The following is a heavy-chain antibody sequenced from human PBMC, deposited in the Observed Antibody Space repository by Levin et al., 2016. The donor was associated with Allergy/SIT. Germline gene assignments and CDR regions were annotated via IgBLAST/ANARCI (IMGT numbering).Heavy chain of an antibody. CDR1: GGSFSGYY. Sequence: SETLSLTCAVYGGSFSGYYWSWIRQPPGKGLEWIGEINHSGSTNYNPSLKSRVTISVDTSKNQFSLKLSSVTAADTAVYYCARVWLRLPFDYWGQGTLVTVSS. CDR3: ARVWLRLPFDY. J-gene: IGHJ4*02. CDR2: INHSGST. V-gene: IGHV4-34*01. D-gene: IGHD5-12*01.